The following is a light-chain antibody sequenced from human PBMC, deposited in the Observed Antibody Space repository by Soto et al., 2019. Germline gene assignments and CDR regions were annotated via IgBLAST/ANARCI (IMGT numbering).Light chain of an antibody. V-gene: IGLV1-36*01. J-gene: IGLJ1*01. Sequence: QGLLTQPPYVSEAPSQRFTIACSGSMSNIGNNAVNWYQQLPGKAPKLLIYYDDLLPSGVSDRFSGSKSGTSASLAISGLQSEDEADYYCAAWDDSLNGLSVFGTGTKVTVL. CDR1: MSNIGNNA. CDR3: AAWDDSLNGLSV. CDR2: YDD.